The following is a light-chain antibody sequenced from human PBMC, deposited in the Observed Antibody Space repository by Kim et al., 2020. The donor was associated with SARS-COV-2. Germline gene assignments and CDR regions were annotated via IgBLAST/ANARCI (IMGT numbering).Light chain of an antibody. CDR2: AAS. CDR1: QSIGTY. J-gene: IGKJ4*01. V-gene: IGKV1-39*01. CDR3: QQSYSAPLT. Sequence: DIQMTQSPSSLSASVGDRVTITCRASQSIGTYLSWFQQKPGKAPNLLMYAASTLQSGVPSRFSGSGAGTDFTLTISTLQPEDFATYYCQQSYSAPLTFGGGTKVDIK.